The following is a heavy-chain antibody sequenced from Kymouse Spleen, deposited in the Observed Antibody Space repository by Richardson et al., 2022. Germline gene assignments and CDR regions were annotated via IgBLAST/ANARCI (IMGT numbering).Heavy chain of an antibody. D-gene: IGHD3-10*01. CDR2: INHSGST. Sequence: QVQLQQWGAGLLKPSETLSLTCAVYGGSFSGYYWSWIRQPPGKGLEWIGEINHSGSTNYNPSLKSRVTISVDTSKNQFSLKLSSVTAADTAVYYCARGGITMVRGGFDYWGQGTLVTVSS. J-gene: IGHJ4*02. CDR1: GGSFSGYY. V-gene: IGHV4-34*01. CDR3: ARGGITMVRGGFDY.